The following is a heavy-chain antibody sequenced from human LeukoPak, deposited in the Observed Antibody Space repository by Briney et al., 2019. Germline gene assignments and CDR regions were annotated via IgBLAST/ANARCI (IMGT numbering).Heavy chain of an antibody. J-gene: IGHJ6*03. CDR1: GFTFSSYG. CDR3: AKESIAAAYYYYYMDV. V-gene: IGHV3-33*06. D-gene: IGHD6-13*01. CDR2: IWYDGSNK. Sequence: GRSLRLSCAASGFTFSSYGMHWVRQAPGKGLEWVAVIWYDGSNKYYADSVKGRFTISRDNSKNTLYLQMNSLKAEDTAVYYCAKESIAAAYYYYYMDVWGKGTTVTVSS.